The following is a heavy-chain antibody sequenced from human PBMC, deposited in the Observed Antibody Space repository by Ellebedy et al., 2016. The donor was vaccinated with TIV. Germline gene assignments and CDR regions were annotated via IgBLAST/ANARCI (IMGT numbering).Heavy chain of an antibody. V-gene: IGHV4-59*01. CDR1: GPSIRGYY. J-gene: IGHJ6*02. Sequence: PGGSLRLSCSVSGPSIRGYYWTWIRQTPGKGLEWIGNIDYSGITKDNPSLKRRITIARDRSKNQCYLKLGSASAADTAVYFCARDGVDGMDVWGQGTTVIVSS. CDR2: IDYSGIT. D-gene: IGHD2-15*01. CDR3: ARDGVDGMDV.